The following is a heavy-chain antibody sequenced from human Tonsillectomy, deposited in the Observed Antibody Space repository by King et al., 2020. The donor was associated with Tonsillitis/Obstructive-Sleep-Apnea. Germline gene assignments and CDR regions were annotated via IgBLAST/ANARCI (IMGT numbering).Heavy chain of an antibody. CDR2: LNPNSGDT. J-gene: IGHJ2*01. V-gene: IGHV1-2*02. CDR3: ARVYGDWYFDL. CDR1: GYSFTDYY. D-gene: IGHD1-14*01. Sequence: VQLVESGAEVKKPGASVKVSCKASGYSFTDYYMHWVRQAPGQGLEWMGWLNPNSGDTNYAQKFQGRVTLTRDTSISTAYMELSRLRSDVTAVYYCARVYGDWYFDLWGRGTLVTVSS.